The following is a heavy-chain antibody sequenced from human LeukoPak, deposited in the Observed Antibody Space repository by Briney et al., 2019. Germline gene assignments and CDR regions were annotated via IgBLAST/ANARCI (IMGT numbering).Heavy chain of an antibody. V-gene: IGHV4-61*08. D-gene: IGHD1-26*01. CDR3: ARTQSQSGSYRYYFAY. Sequence: SETLSLTCTVSGASVGSAGYYWSWIRQPPGGXXXXXXXXYYIDNTNYNPSLKSRVTMSVNPSKNQFSLNLHSVTAADTAMYYCARTQSQSGSYRYYFAYWGQGTLVTVSS. CDR2: XYYIDNT. J-gene: IGHJ4*02. CDR1: GASVGSAGYY.